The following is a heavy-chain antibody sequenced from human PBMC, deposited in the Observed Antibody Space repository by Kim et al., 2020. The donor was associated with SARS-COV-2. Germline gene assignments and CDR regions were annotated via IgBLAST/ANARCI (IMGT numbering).Heavy chain of an antibody. CDR1: GFTFNTYP. J-gene: IGHJ4*02. CDR2: ISRIGDYT. Sequence: GGSLRLSCAASGFTFNTYPMNWVRQAPGKGLEWVSGISRIGDYTYYADSVKGRFTISRDNSKNTLYLQMNSLRAEDTAIYFCAKAYSGDYYYYFDYWGQGALVIVSS. D-gene: IGHD3-10*01. CDR3: AKAYSGDYYYYFDY. V-gene: IGHV3-23*01.